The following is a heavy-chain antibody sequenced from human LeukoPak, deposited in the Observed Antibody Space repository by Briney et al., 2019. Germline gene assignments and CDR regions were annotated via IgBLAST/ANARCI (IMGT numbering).Heavy chain of an antibody. V-gene: IGHV3-30*04. J-gene: IGHJ5*02. D-gene: IGHD2-15*01. Sequence: TGGSLRLSCAASGSTFSSFPIHWVRQAPGAGLGWLALISVDGSGKKYADAVKGRFTISRDNSKNSLYLQMNSRSAEDTAGYYCAKDLSNDCSGALLAATCFDPWGQGTLVTVSS. CDR1: GSTFSSFP. CDR2: ISVDGSGK. CDR3: AKDLSNDCSGALLAATCFDP.